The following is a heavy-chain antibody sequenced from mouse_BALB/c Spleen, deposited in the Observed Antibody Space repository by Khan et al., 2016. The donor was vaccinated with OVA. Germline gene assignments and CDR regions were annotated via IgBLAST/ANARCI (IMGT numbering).Heavy chain of an antibody. CDR3: ARKARTIN. CDR1: GFTFSSYG. J-gene: IGHJ2*01. V-gene: IGHV5-6-3*01. CDR2: INSNGGST. Sequence: EVQLVESGGGLVQPGGSLKLSCAASGFTFSSYGMSWVRQTPDKRLELVATINSNGGSTYYPDSVKGRFTISRDNAKNTLYLQMSSLKSEDTAMYYCARKARTINWGQGTTRTGSS.